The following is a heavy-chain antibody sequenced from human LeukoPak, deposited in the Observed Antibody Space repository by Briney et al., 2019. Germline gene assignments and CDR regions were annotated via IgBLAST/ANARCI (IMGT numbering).Heavy chain of an antibody. D-gene: IGHD2-2*01. V-gene: IGHV1-2*02. CDR1: GYTFTGYY. CDR2: INPNSGGT. Sequence: ASVKVSCKASGYTFTGYYMHWVRQAPGQGLEWMGWINPNSGGTNYAQKFRGRVTMTTDTSISTAYMELSRLRSDDTAVYYCARGGLSSTSRFIDYWGQGTLVTVSS. CDR3: ARGGLSSTSRFIDY. J-gene: IGHJ4*02.